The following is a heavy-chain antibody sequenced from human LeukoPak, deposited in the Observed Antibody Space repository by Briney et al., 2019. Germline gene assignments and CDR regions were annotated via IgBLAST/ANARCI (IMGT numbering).Heavy chain of an antibody. Sequence: PGGSLRLSCAASGFTFSSYAMSWVRQAPGKGLEWVSAISASGDSTFYADSVKGRFTISRDNSKNTLYLQMYSLRAEDTAEYYCAKAFKAIAVAGTIDYWGQGTLVTVSS. CDR1: GFTFSSYA. V-gene: IGHV3-23*01. J-gene: IGHJ4*02. D-gene: IGHD6-19*01. CDR2: ISASGDST. CDR3: AKAFKAIAVAGTIDY.